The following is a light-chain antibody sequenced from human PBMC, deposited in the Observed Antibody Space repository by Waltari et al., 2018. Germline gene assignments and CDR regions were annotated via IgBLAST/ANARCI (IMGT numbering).Light chain of an antibody. V-gene: IGLV3-21*04. CDR3: QVWDSSRHHVI. J-gene: IGLJ2*01. CDR1: DIGESR. CDR2: YDT. Sequence: SYMLTQPPSVSVAPGQTARITCGVDDIGESRLHWCQQRPGQAPVSVIYYDTDRPSGIPDRFSGSHSGDTATLIISRVEAGDEDDYYCQVWDSSRHHVIFGGGTRLTVL.